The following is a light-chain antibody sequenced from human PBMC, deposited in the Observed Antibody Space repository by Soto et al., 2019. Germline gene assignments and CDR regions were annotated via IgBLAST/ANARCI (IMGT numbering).Light chain of an antibody. Sequence: QPVLTQPPSVSGAPGQRVTISCTGSSSSIGARFDVHWYQQLPGTAPKLLIYGTTNRPSGVPDRFSGSKSGTSASLAITGLQAEDEADYYCQSYDSRLTVVVFGGGTKLTVL. CDR2: GTT. J-gene: IGLJ2*01. V-gene: IGLV1-40*01. CDR1: SSSIGARFD. CDR3: QSYDSRLTVVV.